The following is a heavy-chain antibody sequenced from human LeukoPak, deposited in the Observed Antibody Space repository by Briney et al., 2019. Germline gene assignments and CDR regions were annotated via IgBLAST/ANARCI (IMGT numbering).Heavy chain of an antibody. CDR1: GFSFKSYG. Sequence: GGSLRLSCAASGFSFKSYGMTWVRQAPGKGLEWVANIKQDASEKNYVDSVKGRFTISRDNAKNSLYLQMNSLRAEDTAVYYCARDWSAFDIWGQGTMVAVSS. CDR2: IKQDASEK. CDR3: ARDWSAFDI. J-gene: IGHJ3*02. V-gene: IGHV3-7*01.